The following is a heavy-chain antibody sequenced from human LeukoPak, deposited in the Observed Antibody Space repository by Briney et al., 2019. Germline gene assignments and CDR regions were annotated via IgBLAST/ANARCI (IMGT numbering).Heavy chain of an antibody. D-gene: IGHD1-26*01. CDR2: IKPDGGDK. J-gene: IGHJ4*02. Sequence: GGSLRHCCAASGFNFNDYWMSWVPQAPGKGLEWVANIKPDGGDKYYVDSVKGRFTISRDNGKNSMCLQMNSLRAEDTAVYYCARERGWELPSSFDSWGQGTLVTVSS. CDR3: ARERGWELPSSFDS. CDR1: GFNFNDYW. V-gene: IGHV3-7*01.